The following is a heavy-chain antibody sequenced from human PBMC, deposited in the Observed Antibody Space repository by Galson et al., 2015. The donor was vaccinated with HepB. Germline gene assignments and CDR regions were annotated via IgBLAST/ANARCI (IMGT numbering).Heavy chain of an antibody. CDR1: GFTFSSYA. D-gene: IGHD3-9*01. CDR2: ISGSGGST. Sequence: SLRLSCAASGFTFSSYAMSWVRQAPGKGLEWVSAISGSGGSTYYAGSVKGRFTISRDNSKNTLYLQMNSLRAEDTAVYYCAKFALTGYPSDDHAFDIWGQGTMVTVSS. V-gene: IGHV3-23*01. J-gene: IGHJ3*02. CDR3: AKFALTGYPSDDHAFDI.